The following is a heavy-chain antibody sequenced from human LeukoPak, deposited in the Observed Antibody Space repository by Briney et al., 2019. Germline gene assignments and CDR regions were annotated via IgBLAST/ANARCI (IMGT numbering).Heavy chain of an antibody. V-gene: IGHV4-4*02. CDR3: ARDRELNYYDSSGYPIPWYYMVV. CDR2: IYHSGST. Sequence: SGTLSLTCAVSGGSISSSNWWSWVRQPPGKGLEWIGEIYHSGSTNYNPSLKSRVTISVDKSKNQFSLKLSSVTAADTAVYYCARDRELNYYDSSGYPIPWYYMVVWGKGTTVTVSS. J-gene: IGHJ6*03. D-gene: IGHD3-22*01. CDR1: GGSISSSNW.